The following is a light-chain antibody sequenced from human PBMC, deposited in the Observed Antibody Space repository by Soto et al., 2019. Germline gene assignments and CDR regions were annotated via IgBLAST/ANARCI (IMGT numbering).Light chain of an antibody. J-gene: IGKJ3*01. V-gene: IGKV3-11*01. CDR2: DAS. Sequence: EIVLTQSPTTLSLSPGERATLSCRASQSVSSYLAWYQQKPGQAPRLLIYDASNRATGIPARFSGSGSGTDFTLTISSLEPGDFAVYYCQQRSNWPITFGPGTKVEIK. CDR3: QQRSNWPIT. CDR1: QSVSSY.